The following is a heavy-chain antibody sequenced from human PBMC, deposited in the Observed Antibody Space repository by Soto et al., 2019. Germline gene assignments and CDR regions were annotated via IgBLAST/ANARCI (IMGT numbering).Heavy chain of an antibody. D-gene: IGHD6-13*01. J-gene: IGHJ4*02. V-gene: IGHV3-23*01. CDR2: ISGSGGST. CDR3: AKVRSSWSEYYFDY. CDR1: GFTFSSYA. Sequence: RRLSCAASGFTFSSYAMSWVRQAPGKGLEWVSAISGSGGSTYYADSVKGRFTISRDNSKNTLYLQMNSLRAEDTAVYYCAKVRSSWSEYYFDYWGQGTLVTVSS.